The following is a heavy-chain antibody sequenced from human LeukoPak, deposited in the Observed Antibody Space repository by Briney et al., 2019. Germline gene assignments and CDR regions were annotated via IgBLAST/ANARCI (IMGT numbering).Heavy chain of an antibody. CDR2: ISSSSSYI. J-gene: IGHJ4*02. D-gene: IGHD3-22*01. CDR1: GFTFSSYA. V-gene: IGHV3-21*01. CDR3: ARDIYYYDSSGSL. Sequence: GGSLRLSCAASGFTFSSYAMNWVRQAPGKGLEWVSSISSSSSYIYYADSVKGRFTISRDSAKNSLYLQMNSLRAEDTAVYYCARDIYYYDSSGSLWGQGTLVTVSS.